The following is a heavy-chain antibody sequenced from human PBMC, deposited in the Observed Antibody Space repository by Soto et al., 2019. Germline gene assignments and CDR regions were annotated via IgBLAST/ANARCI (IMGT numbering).Heavy chain of an antibody. J-gene: IGHJ6*02. CDR1: GFTFSSYG. D-gene: IGHD5-18*01. CDR3: AKDNGYSHTRGTDV. V-gene: IGHV3-30*18. Sequence: QVQLVESGGGVVQPGRSLRLSCAASGFTFSSYGMHWVRQAPGKGLEWVAVISYDGSNKYYADPVKGRFTISRDNSKNTLYLQMNSLRAEDTAVYYCAKDNGYSHTRGTDVWGQGTTVTVSS. CDR2: ISYDGSNK.